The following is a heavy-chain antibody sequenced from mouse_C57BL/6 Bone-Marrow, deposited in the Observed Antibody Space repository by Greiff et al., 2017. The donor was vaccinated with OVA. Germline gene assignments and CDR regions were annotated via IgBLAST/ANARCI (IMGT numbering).Heavy chain of an antibody. J-gene: IGHJ2*01. CDR1: GYTFTDYY. D-gene: IGHD2-2*01. CDR3: ARERLPYYFDD. CDR2: INPNNGGT. Sequence: EVQLQQSGPELVKPGASVKISCKASGYTFTDYYMNWVKQSHGKSLEWIGDINPNNGGTSYNQKFKGKATLTVDKSSSTAYMELRSLTSEDSAVYYCARERLPYYFDDWGQGTTLTVSS. V-gene: IGHV1-26*01.